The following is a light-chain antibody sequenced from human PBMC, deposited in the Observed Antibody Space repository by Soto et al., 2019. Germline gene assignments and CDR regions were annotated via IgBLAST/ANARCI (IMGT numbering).Light chain of an antibody. CDR3: CSYAGSNYYV. CDR1: SNDVGSYNL. J-gene: IGLJ1*01. CDR2: EGS. Sequence: QSVLTQPASVSGSPGQSITISFTGTSNDVGSYNLVSWYQHHPGKAPKLMIFEGSKRPSGVSNRFSGSKSGNTASLTISGLQAEDEADFYCCSYAGSNYYVFGTGTKVTVL. V-gene: IGLV2-23*01.